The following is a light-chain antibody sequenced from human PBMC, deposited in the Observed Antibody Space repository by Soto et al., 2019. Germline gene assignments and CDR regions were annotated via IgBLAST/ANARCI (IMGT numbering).Light chain of an antibody. CDR2: EVS. J-gene: IGLJ2*01. CDR1: SSDIGGYNY. CDR3: XSYARSNNLV. Sequence: QSALTQPPSASGSPGQSVTISCTGTSSDIGGYNYVSWYQQHPGKAPKLIIYEVSKRPSGVPDRFSGSKSGNTASLTVSGXXXXXXXXXYXXSYARSNNLVFGGGTQLTVL. V-gene: IGLV2-8*01.